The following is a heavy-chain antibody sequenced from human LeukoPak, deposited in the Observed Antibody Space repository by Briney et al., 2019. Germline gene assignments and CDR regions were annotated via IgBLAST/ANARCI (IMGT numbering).Heavy chain of an antibody. D-gene: IGHD3-10*01. CDR1: GFTFSSYA. Sequence: GGSLRLSCAASGFTFSSYAMSWVRQAPGKGLEWVSAISGSGGSTYYADSVKGRFTISRDNSKNTLYLQMNSLRAEDTAVYYCAHLYYARYRPSGPAGYYYYMDVWGKGTTVTVSS. V-gene: IGHV3-23*01. J-gene: IGHJ6*03. CDR2: ISGSGGST. CDR3: AHLYYARYRPSGPAGYYYYMDV.